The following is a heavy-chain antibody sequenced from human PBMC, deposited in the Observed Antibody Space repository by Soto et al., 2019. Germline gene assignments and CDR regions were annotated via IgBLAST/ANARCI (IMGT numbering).Heavy chain of an antibody. D-gene: IGHD1-7*01. CDR1: GFTFSTHA. CDR2: ISGSGGRT. Sequence: PGGSLRLSWAASGFTFSTHAMRWIRQAPGKGLEWVSAISGSGGRTYYADSVKGRFTISRDNSKNTLYLQMNSLRAEDTAVYYCAKENDIRNSDLGYWGQGTLVTVSS. J-gene: IGHJ4*02. CDR3: AKENDIRNSDLGY. V-gene: IGHV3-23*01.